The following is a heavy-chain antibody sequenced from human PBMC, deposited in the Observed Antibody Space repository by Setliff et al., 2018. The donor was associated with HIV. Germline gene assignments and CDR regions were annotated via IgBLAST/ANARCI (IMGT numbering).Heavy chain of an antibody. J-gene: IGHJ5*02. D-gene: IGHD2-15*01. CDR1: GFTFSNAW. CDR2: IKSKTDGGTT. V-gene: IGHV3-15*01. Sequence: LRLSCAASGFTFSNAWMSWVRQAPGKGLEWVGRIKSKTDGGTTDYAAPVKGRFTISRDDSKSVAHLQMNSLKTEDTAVYYCTRHLGYCSGDTCYSNDYDSRGPWFFDPWGQGTLVTVSS. CDR3: TRHLGYCSGDTCYSNDYDSRGPWFFDP.